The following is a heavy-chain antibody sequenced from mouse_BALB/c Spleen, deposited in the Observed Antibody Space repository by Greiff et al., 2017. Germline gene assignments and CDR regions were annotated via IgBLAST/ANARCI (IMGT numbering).Heavy chain of an antibody. Sequence: QVQLQQSGAELVKPGASVKLSCKASGYTFTSYDINWVRQRPEQGLEWIGWIFPGDGSTKYNEKFKGKATLTTDKSSSTAYMHLNSLTSEDSAVYYCARSGGDDYDSGFAYWGQGTLVTVSA. V-gene: IGHV1-85*01. D-gene: IGHD2-4*01. CDR2: IFPGDGST. CDR1: GYTFTSYD. J-gene: IGHJ3*01. CDR3: ARSGGDDYDSGFAY.